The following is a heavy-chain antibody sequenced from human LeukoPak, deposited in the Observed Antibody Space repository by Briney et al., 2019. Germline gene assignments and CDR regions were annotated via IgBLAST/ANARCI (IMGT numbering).Heavy chain of an antibody. Sequence: SETLSLTCAVYGGSFSGYYWSWIRQPPGKGLEWIGTIYYSGSTYYNPSLKSRVTISVDTSKNQFSLKLSSVTAADTAVYYCARDFPSIAARRINWFDPWGQGTLVTVSS. J-gene: IGHJ5*02. V-gene: IGHV4-34*01. CDR2: IYYSGST. CDR3: ARDFPSIAARRINWFDP. CDR1: GGSFSGYY. D-gene: IGHD6-6*01.